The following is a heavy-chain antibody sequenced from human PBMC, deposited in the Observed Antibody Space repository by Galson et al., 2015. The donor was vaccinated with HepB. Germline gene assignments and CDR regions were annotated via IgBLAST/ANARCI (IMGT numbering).Heavy chain of an antibody. V-gene: IGHV4-61*01. Sequence: SETLSLTCTVSGGSVSSGSYFWGWIRQPPGKGLEWIGYIYYSGSTNYNPSLKSRVTISVDSSKNQFSLKLSSVTAADTAVYYCARDWGYPYWYFDLWGRGTLVTVSS. D-gene: IGHD2-15*01. CDR3: ARDWGYPYWYFDL. J-gene: IGHJ2*01. CDR2: IYYSGST. CDR1: GGSVSSGSYF.